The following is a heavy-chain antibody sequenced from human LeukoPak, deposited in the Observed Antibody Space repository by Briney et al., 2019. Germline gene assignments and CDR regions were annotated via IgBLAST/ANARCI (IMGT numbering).Heavy chain of an antibody. CDR2: IWYDGSNK. D-gene: IGHD5-18*01. V-gene: IGHV3-33*01. J-gene: IGHJ2*01. Sequence: GRSLRLSCAASGFTFSSYGMHWVRQAPGKGLEWVAVIWYDGSNKYYADSVKGRFTVSRDNSKNTLYLQMNSVRAEDTAVYYCATDSPYSYADLWGRGTLVIVSS. CDR3: ATDSPYSYADL. CDR1: GFTFSSYG.